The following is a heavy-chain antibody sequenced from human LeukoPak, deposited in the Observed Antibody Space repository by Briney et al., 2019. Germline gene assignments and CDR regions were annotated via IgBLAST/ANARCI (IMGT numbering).Heavy chain of an antibody. CDR3: AREEVVPAARRWFDP. CDR1: GGSFSGYY. CDR2: INHSGST. J-gene: IGHJ5*02. V-gene: IGHV4-34*01. D-gene: IGHD2-2*01. Sequence: SETLSLTCAVYGGSFSGYYWSWIRQPPGEGLEWIGEINHSGSTNYNPSLKSRVTISVDTSKNQFSLKLSSVTAADTAVYYCAREEVVPAARRWFDPWGQGTLVTVSS.